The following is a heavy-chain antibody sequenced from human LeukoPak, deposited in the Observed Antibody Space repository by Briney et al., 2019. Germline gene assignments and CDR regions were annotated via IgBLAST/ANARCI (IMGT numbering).Heavy chain of an antibody. J-gene: IGHJ6*03. V-gene: IGHV3-30*02. CDR3: AKGGGYEAQYYYYYLDV. CDR2: IRYDGSNK. Sequence: GGSLRLSCAASGLSVSTNSMSWVRQAPGKGLEWVAFIRYDGSNKYYADSVKGRFTISRDNSKNTLYLQMKSLRAEDTAVYYCAKGGGYEAQYYYYYLDVWGKGTTVTISS. D-gene: IGHD5-12*01. CDR1: GLSVSTNS.